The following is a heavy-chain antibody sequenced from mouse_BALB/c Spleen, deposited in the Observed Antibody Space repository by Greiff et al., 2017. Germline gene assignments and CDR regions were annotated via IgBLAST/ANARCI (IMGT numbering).Heavy chain of an antibody. V-gene: IGHV14-3*02. CDR2: IDPANGNT. J-gene: IGHJ2*01. D-gene: IGHD1-1*01. CDR1: GFNIKDTY. Sequence: EVKLLESGAELVKPGASVKLSCTASGFNIKDTYMHWVKQRPEQGLEWIGRIDPANGNTKYDPKFQGKATITADTSSNTAYLQLSSLTSEDTAVYYCAREGDYYGSSYGYFDYWGQGTTLTVSS. CDR3: AREGDYYGSSYGYFDY.